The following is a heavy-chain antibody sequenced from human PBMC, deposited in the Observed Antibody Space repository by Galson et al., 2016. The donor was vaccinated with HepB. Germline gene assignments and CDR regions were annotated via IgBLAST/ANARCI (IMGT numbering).Heavy chain of an antibody. CDR2: IYFRGST. J-gene: IGHJ4*02. CDR3: ARRAGSGSYFDY. V-gene: IGHV4-59*01. D-gene: IGHD2-15*01. CDR1: GASMNSNF. Sequence: SETLSLTCIVSGASMNSNFWTWIRQPPGKGLEWIGDIYFRGSTNYTPSLKSRVTLSIDTSKNHFSLRLSSVTAADTALYYCARRAGSGSYFDYWGQGALVTVSS.